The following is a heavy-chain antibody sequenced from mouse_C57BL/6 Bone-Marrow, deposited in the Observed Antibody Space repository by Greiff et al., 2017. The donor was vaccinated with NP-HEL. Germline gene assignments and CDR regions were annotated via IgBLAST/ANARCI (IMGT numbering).Heavy chain of an antibody. Sequence: EVQLQESGGGLVKPGGSLKLSCAASGFTFSDYGMHWVRQAPEQGLEWVAYISRGSSTIYYADTVKGRFTISRDNAKNTLFLQMTSLRSEDTAMYYCARRNGCYVGAMDYWGQGTSVTVSS. CDR3: ARRNGCYVGAMDY. CDR1: GFTFSDYG. V-gene: IGHV5-17*01. J-gene: IGHJ4*01. CDR2: ISRGSSTI. D-gene: IGHD2-3*01.